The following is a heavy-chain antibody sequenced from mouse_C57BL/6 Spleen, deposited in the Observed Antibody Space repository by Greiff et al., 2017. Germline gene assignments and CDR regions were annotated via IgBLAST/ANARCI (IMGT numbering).Heavy chain of an antibody. CDR2: IDPSDSYT. CDR1: GYTFTSYW. CDR3: ARHLYDYYGY. J-gene: IGHJ2*01. Sequence: VQLQQPGAELVMPGASVKLSCKASGYTFTSYWMHWVKQRPGQGLEWIGEIDPSDSYTNYNQKFKGKSTLTVDKSSSTAYMQLSSLTSEDSAVYYCARHLYDYYGYWGQGTTLTVSS. D-gene: IGHD2-3*01. V-gene: IGHV1-69*01.